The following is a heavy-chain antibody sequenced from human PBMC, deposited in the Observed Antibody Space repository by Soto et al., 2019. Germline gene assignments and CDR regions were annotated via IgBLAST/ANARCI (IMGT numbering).Heavy chain of an antibody. CDR2: IYYSGST. CDR1: GGSISSYY. Sequence: SETLSLTCTVSGGSISSYYWSWIRQPPGKGLEWIGTIYYSGSTYYNPSLKSRVTISVDTSKNQFSLKLSSVTAADTAVYYCARQPTYSSSWYQYYYYGMDVWGQGTTVT. CDR3: ARQPTYSSSWYQYYYYGMDV. D-gene: IGHD6-13*01. V-gene: IGHV4-59*04. J-gene: IGHJ6*02.